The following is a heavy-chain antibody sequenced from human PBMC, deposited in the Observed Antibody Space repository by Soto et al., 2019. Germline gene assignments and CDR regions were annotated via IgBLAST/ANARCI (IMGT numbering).Heavy chain of an antibody. V-gene: IGHV4-34*01. CDR1: GGSFSGYY. J-gene: IGHJ4*02. D-gene: IGHD3-3*01. Sequence: SETLSLTCAVYGGSFSGYYWSWIRQPPGKGLEWIGEINHSGSTNYNPSLKSRVTISVDTSKNQFSLKLSSVTAADTAVYYCARGGGGRDTIFGVVTKPLDYWGQGTLVTVSS. CDR2: INHSGST. CDR3: ARGGGGRDTIFGVVTKPLDY.